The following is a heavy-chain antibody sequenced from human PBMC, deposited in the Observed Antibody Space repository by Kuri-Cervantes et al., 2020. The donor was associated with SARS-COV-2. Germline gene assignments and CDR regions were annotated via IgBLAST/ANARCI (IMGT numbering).Heavy chain of an antibody. CDR2: ISSSSSYI. J-gene: IGHJ3*02. D-gene: IGHD3-16*01. CDR1: GFTFISCS. V-gene: IGHV3-21*01. CDR3: ARDPIYDYVWGSYRDDAFDI. Sequence: GESLKISCAASGFTFISCSMNWVRQAPGKGLEWVSSISSSSSYIYYADSVKGRFTISRDNAKNSLYLQMNSLRAEDTAVYYCARDPIYDYVWGSYRDDAFDIWGQGTMVTVSS.